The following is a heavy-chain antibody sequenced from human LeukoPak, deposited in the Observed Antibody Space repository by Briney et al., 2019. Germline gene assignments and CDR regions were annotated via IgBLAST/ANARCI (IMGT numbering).Heavy chain of an antibody. V-gene: IGHV3-11*01. D-gene: IGHD2-2*01. CDR3: AKETPVVPAAIEADYY. J-gene: IGHJ4*02. CDR1: GFTFSDYY. CDR2: ISSSGSTI. Sequence: PGGSLRLSCAASGFTFSDYYMSWIRQAPGKGLEWVSYISSSGSTIYYADSVKGRFTISRDNAKNSLYLQMNSLRAEDTAVYYCAKETPVVPAAIEADYYWGQGTLVTVSS.